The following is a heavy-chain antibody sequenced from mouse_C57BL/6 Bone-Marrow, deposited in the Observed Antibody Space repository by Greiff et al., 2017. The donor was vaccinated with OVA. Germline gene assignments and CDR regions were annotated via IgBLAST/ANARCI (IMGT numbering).Heavy chain of an antibody. CDR2: ISSGSSTI. D-gene: IGHD1-1*01. CDR3: ARTYYYGSSYYAMDY. J-gene: IGHJ4*01. CDR1: GFTFSDYG. Sequence: EVKVVESGGGLVKPGGSLKLSCAASGFTFSDYGMHWVRQAPEKGLEWVAYISSGSSTIYYADTVKGRFTISRDNARNTLFLQMTSLRSEDTAMYYCARTYYYGSSYYAMDYWGQGTSVTVSS. V-gene: IGHV5-17*01.